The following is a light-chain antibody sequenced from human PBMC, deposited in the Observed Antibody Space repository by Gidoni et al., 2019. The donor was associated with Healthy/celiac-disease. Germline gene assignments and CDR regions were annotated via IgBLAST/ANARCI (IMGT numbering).Light chain of an antibody. Sequence: DIQMTQSPSTLSASVGDRVTITCPASQSISSWFAWYQQKPGKAPKLLIYDASSLESGVPSRFSGSGSGTEFTLTISSLQPDDFATYYCQQYNSYPYTFGQGTKLEIK. J-gene: IGKJ2*01. V-gene: IGKV1-5*01. CDR1: QSISSW. CDR2: DAS. CDR3: QQYNSYPYT.